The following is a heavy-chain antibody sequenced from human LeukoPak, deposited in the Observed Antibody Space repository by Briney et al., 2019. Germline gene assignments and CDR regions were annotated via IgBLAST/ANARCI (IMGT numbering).Heavy chain of an antibody. D-gene: IGHD2-2*01. V-gene: IGHV3-23*01. Sequence: QAGGSLRLSCAASGFPFSSHGMSWVRQAPGKGLEWVSGIIGGAGSTYYADSVKGRFTISGDNSKNTLFLQMNSLGAEDTAVYYCAHGAMYQLDYWGQGTLVIVSS. CDR3: AHGAMYQLDY. J-gene: IGHJ4*02. CDR2: IIGGAGST. CDR1: GFPFSSHG.